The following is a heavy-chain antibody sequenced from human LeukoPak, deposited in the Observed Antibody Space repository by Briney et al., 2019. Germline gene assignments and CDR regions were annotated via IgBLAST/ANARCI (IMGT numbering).Heavy chain of an antibody. Sequence: GESLKISCMGSGYSFTSYWIGWVRQMPGKGLEWMGIIYPGDSDTRYSPSFQGQVTISADKSISTAYLQWSSLKASDTAMYYCARQYCSSTSCGNWFDPWGQGTLVTVSS. CDR2: IYPGDSDT. CDR1: GYSFTSYW. J-gene: IGHJ5*02. D-gene: IGHD2-2*01. CDR3: ARQYCSSTSCGNWFDP. V-gene: IGHV5-51*01.